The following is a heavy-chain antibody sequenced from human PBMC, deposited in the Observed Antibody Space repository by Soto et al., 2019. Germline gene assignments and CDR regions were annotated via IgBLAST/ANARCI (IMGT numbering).Heavy chain of an antibody. V-gene: IGHV1-8*02. CDR3: ARWGQNAAAGPKFDY. CDR1: GYTFISYD. CDR2: MNPNTANT. D-gene: IGHD2-15*01. J-gene: IGHJ4*02. Sequence: GASVKVSCKASGYTFISYDINCVRQAPGQGLEWIGWMNPNTANTGFAKKFQGRVTMTRDIPASTAYVELSGLRSEDTAVYYCARWGQNAAAGPKFDYWGQGTLVTVSS.